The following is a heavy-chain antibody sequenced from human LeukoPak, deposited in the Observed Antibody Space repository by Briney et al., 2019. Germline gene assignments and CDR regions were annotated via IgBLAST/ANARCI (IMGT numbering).Heavy chain of an antibody. V-gene: IGHV4-59*01. CDR1: GGSISSYY. CDR2: IYYSGST. J-gene: IGHJ4*02. Sequence: PSETLSLTCTVSGGSISSYYWSWIRQPPGKGLEWIGYIYYSGSTSFNPSLKSRVTISVDTSKNEFSLKLTSVNAADTAVYYCARDRPGGSSLDYWGQGILVTVSS. D-gene: IGHD6-13*01. CDR3: ARDRPGGSSLDY.